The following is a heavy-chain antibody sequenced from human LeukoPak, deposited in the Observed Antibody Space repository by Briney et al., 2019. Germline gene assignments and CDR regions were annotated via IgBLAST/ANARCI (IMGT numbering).Heavy chain of an antibody. CDR3: ARDSDGYGGNSDY. D-gene: IGHD4-23*01. CDR2: IKQDGNEK. V-gene: IGHV3-7*01. J-gene: IGHJ4*02. Sequence: GGPLRLSCAASGFTFSNYWMSWVRQAPGKGLEWVANIKQDGNEKYYVDSVKGRFTISRDNTKNSLYLQMNSLRAEDTAVYYCARDSDGYGGNSDYWGQGTLVTVSS. CDR1: GFTFSNYW.